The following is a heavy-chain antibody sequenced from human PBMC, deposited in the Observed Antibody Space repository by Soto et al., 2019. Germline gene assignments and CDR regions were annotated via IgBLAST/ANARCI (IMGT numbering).Heavy chain of an antibody. D-gene: IGHD3-10*01. J-gene: IGHJ5*02. V-gene: IGHV4-30-4*01. CDR2: IYYSGST. Sequence: QVQLQESGPGLVKPSQTLSLTCTVSGGSISSGDYYWSWIRQPPGKGLEWIGYIYYSGSTYYNPSLKCRVTISVDTSKNQFSLKLSAVTAAYTAVYYCARAANYYGSGSYVVPGFDPWGQGTLVTVSS. CDR1: GGSISSGDYY. CDR3: ARAANYYGSGSYVVPGFDP.